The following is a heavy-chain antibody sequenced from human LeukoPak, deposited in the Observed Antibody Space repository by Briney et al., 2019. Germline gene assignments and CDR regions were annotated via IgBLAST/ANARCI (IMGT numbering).Heavy chain of an antibody. V-gene: IGHV4-59*01. J-gene: IGHJ6*02. CDR3: ARVSGYSSPSPYYGMDV. D-gene: IGHD6-6*01. Sequence: SETLSLTCTVSGGSISSYYWSWIRQPPGKGLEWIGYIYYSGSTNYNPSLKSRVTISVDTSKNQFSLKLSSVTAADTAVYYCARVSGYSSPSPYYGMDVWGQGTTVTVSS. CDR1: GGSISSYY. CDR2: IYYSGST.